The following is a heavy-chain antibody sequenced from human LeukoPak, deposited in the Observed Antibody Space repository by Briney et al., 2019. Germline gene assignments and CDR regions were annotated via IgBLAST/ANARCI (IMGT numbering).Heavy chain of an antibody. D-gene: IGHD3-10*01. V-gene: IGHV1-2*02. J-gene: IGHJ5*02. CDR1: GYTFTGYY. CDR3: ARRGLVTMVRGVQTGFDP. CDR2: INPNSGGT. Sequence: GASVKVSCKASGYTFTGYYMHWVRQAPGQGLEWMGWINPNSGGTNYAQKFQGRVTMTRDTSISTAYMELSRLRSDDTAVYYCARRGLVTMVRGVQTGFDPWGQGTLVTVSS.